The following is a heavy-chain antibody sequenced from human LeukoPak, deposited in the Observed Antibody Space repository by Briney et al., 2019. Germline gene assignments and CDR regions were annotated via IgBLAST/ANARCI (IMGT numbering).Heavy chain of an antibody. CDR2: IYYSGST. CDR3: ARRDHYYYAMDV. V-gene: IGHV4-59*01. CDR1: GGSISSYY. J-gene: IGHJ6*04. Sequence: PSETLSLTCTVSGGSISSYYWSWIRQPPGKGLEWIGYIYYSGSTNYNPSLKSRVTISVDTSKNQFSLKLSSVTAADTAVYHCARRDHYYYAMDVWGKGTTVTVSS.